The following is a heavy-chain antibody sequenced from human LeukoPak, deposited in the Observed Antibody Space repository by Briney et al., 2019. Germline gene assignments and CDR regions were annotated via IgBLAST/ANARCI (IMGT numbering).Heavy chain of an antibody. CDR1: GFTVSSNY. CDR3: AKDRPGIVGATTPDY. CDR2: IRYDGSNK. V-gene: IGHV3-30*02. J-gene: IGHJ4*02. D-gene: IGHD1-26*01. Sequence: GGSLRLSCAASGFTVSSNYMSWVRQAPGKGLEWVAFIRYDGSNKYYADSVKGRFTISRDNSKNTLYLQMNSLRAEDTAVYYYAKDRPGIVGATTPDYWGQGTLVTVSS.